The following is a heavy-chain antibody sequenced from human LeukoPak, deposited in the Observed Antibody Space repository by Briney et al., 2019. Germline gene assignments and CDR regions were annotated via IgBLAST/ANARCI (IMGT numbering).Heavy chain of an antibody. CDR3: ARRYCSGGSCYYFDY. D-gene: IGHD2-15*01. CDR1: GGSISSSSYY. V-gene: IGHV4-39*01. Sequence: SETLSLTCTVSGGSISSSSYYWGWIRQPPGKGREWIGSIYYSGSTYYNPSLKSRVTVSVDTSKTQFSLKLSSVTAAATAVYYCARRYCSGGSCYYFDYWGQGTLVTVSS. J-gene: IGHJ4*02. CDR2: IYYSGST.